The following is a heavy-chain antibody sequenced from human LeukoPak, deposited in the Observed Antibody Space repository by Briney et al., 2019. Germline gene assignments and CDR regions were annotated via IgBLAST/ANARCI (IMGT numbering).Heavy chain of an antibody. CDR1: GFTFSDYY. CDR2: ISSSGSTI. V-gene: IGHV3-11*04. D-gene: IGHD1-26*01. Sequence: GGSLRLSCAASGFTFSDYYMSWIRQAPGKGLEWRSYISSSGSTIYYADSVKGRFTISRDNAKNSLYLQIHSLRAEDTAVYYCASVNEWELLPDRFDYWGQGTLVTVSS. J-gene: IGHJ4*02. CDR3: ASVNEWELLPDRFDY.